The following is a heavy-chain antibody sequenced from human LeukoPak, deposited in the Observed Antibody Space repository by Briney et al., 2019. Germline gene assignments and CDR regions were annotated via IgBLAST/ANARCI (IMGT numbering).Heavy chain of an antibody. V-gene: IGHV3-23*01. D-gene: IGHD4-17*01. CDR1: GFTFSSYA. Sequence: AGGSLRLSCAASGFTFSSYAMSWVRQAPGKGLEWVSAISGSGGSTYYADSVKGRFTISRDNSKNTLYLQMNSLRAEDTAVYYCAKGRSDYGANGGDYWGQGTLVTVSS. CDR3: AKGRSDYGANGGDY. CDR2: ISGSGGST. J-gene: IGHJ4*02.